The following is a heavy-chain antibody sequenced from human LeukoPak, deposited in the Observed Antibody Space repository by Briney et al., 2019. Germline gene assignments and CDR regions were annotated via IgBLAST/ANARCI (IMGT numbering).Heavy chain of an antibody. CDR2: MYTSGTT. D-gene: IGHD3-16*01. CDR1: GGAINTYY. V-gene: IGHV4-4*07. CDR3: ARDLAGTDMINYYYYMDV. J-gene: IGHJ6*03. Sequence: PSETLSLTCTVSGGAINTYYWSWIRQSAGKGLEWLGHMYTSGTTSYNPSLKSRLTMSIDTSKNQFSLKLTSVTAADTAVYYCARDLAGTDMINYYYYMDVWGKGTTVTISS.